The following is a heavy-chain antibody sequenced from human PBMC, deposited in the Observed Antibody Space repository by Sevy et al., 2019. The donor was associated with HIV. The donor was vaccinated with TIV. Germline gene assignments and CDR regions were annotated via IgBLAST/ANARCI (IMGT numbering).Heavy chain of an antibody. V-gene: IGHV3-33*01. CDR1: GFTPSTYG. D-gene: IGHD2-8*01. J-gene: IGHJ4*02. CDR2: IGYDGSNK. Sequence: GGSLRLSCAASGFTPSTYGMHWVRQAPGKGLEWVAVIGYDGSNKYYADSVRGRFTISRDNSKNTLFLQMDSLRGEDTAVYYWARDPGMYGDYLLAYFDYWGQGTLVTVSS. CDR3: ARDPGMYGDYLLAYFDY.